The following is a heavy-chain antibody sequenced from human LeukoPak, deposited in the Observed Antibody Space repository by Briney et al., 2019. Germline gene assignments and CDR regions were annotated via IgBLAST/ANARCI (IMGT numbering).Heavy chain of an antibody. CDR3: ATSLDFWAESGSPDY. V-gene: IGHV1-69*13. Sequence: SVKVSCKASGGTFNRDAISWVRQAPGQGLELMGGIVPRSGTANYAQKFQGRVTITADESTSTAYMELSSLSSEDAAVYYCATSLDFWAESGSPDYWGQGTLVTVSS. CDR1: GGTFNRDA. J-gene: IGHJ4*02. CDR2: IVPRSGTA. D-gene: IGHD1-26*01.